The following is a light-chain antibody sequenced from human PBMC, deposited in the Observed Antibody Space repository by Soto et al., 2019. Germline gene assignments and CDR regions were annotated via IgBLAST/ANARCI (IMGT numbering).Light chain of an antibody. V-gene: IGKV3-15*01. CDR1: QSVGSK. CDR3: QQYHNWWK. CDR2: GAS. J-gene: IGKJ1*01. Sequence: EIVMTQSPVTLSVSRVERATVSFRASQSVGSKLAWFQQKPGQAPKRLIYGASTRAIGTPIRFSGSGSGTEFTLTISSLQSEDFAIYYCQQYHNWWKCGQGTKGDIK.